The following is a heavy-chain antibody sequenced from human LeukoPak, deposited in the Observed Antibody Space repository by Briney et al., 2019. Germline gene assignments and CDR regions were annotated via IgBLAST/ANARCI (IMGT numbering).Heavy chain of an antibody. D-gene: IGHD6-13*01. CDR3: ARKSIAAAGTGIDAFDI. CDR2: IYYSGST. CDR1: GYSISSSNW. V-gene: IGHV4-28*01. Sequence: PSDTLSLTCAVSGYSISSSNWWGWIRQPPGKGLEWIGYIYYSGSTYYNPSLKSRVTISVDTSKNQFSLKLSSVTAVDTAVYYCARKSIAAAGTGIDAFDIWGQGTMVTVSS. J-gene: IGHJ3*02.